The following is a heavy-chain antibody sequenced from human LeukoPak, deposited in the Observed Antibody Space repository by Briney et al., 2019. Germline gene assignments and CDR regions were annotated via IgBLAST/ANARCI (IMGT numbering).Heavy chain of an antibody. CDR3: ARGYFILFNAFDI. D-gene: IGHD2/OR15-2a*01. CDR1: GITLSNYG. J-gene: IGHJ3*02. V-gene: IGHV3-23*01. CDR2: ISDSGGRT. Sequence: PGGSLRLSCAVSGITLSNYGMSWVRQAPGKGLEWVAGISDSGGRTNYADSVRGRFTISRDNPKNTLYLQMNSLRAEDTAVYYCARGYFILFNAFDIWGQGTMVTVSS.